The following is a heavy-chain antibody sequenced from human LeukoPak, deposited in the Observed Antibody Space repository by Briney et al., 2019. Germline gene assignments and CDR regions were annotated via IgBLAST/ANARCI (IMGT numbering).Heavy chain of an antibody. J-gene: IGHJ4*02. Sequence: SETLSLTCAVYGGSFSGYYWGWIRQPPGKGLEWIGEINHSGSTNYNPSLKSRVTISVDTSKNQFSLKLSSVTAADTAVYYCARVSYDSSGYYFDFDYWGQGTLVTVSS. D-gene: IGHD3-22*01. CDR2: INHSGST. CDR3: ARVSYDSSGYYFDFDY. CDR1: GGSFSGYY. V-gene: IGHV4-34*01.